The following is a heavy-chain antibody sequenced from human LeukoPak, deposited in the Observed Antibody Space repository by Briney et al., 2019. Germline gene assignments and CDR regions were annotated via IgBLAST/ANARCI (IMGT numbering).Heavy chain of an antibody. Sequence: PGGSLRLSCAASGFTFSSYAMHWVRQAPGKGLEWVAVISYDGSNKYYADSVKGRFTISRDNSKNTLYLQMNSLRAEDTAAYYCAREYTRDGYNLNYFDYWGQGTLVTVSS. J-gene: IGHJ4*02. CDR2: ISYDGSNK. D-gene: IGHD5-24*01. V-gene: IGHV3-30-3*01. CDR1: GFTFSSYA. CDR3: AREYTRDGYNLNYFDY.